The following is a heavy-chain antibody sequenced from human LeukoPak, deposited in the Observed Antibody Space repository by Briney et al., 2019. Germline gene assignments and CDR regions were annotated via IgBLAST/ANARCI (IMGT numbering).Heavy chain of an antibody. CDR3: AKDRYSNYGNWFDP. CDR1: GFTFNSYA. CDR2: ISGSGGTT. D-gene: IGHD4-11*01. Sequence: PGGSLRLSCAASGFTFNSYAMNWVRQAPGKGLEWVSGISGSGGTTYYADSVKGRFTISRDNPKNTLYLQMNSLRAEDTAVYYCAKDRYSNYGNWFDPWGQGTLVTVLS. J-gene: IGHJ5*02. V-gene: IGHV3-23*01.